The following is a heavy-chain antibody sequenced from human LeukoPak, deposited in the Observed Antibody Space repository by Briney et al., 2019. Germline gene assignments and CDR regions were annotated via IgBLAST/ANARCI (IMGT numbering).Heavy chain of an antibody. D-gene: IGHD3-3*01. V-gene: IGHV3-15*01. CDR3: TTGYYDFWSGYYTN. CDR1: GFTFSNAW. CDR2: IKSKTDGGTT. J-gene: IGHJ4*02. Sequence: GGSLRLSCAASGFTFSNAWMSWARHAPGKGLGWVGRIKSKTDGGTTDYAAPVKGRFTISRDDSNNTLYLQMNSLKTEDTAVYYCTTGYYDFWSGYYTNWGQGTLVTVS.